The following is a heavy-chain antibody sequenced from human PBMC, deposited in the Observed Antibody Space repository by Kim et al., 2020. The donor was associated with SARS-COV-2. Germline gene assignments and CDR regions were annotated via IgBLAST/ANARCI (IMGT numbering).Heavy chain of an antibody. CDR3: ARDWSYPRVTARQNYYYYYGMDV. J-gene: IGHJ6*02. V-gene: IGHV3-48*02. D-gene: IGHD2-21*02. Sequence: GGSLRLSCAASGFTFSSYSMNWVRQAPGKGLEWVSYISSSSSTIYYADSVKGRFTISRDNAKNSLYLQMNSLRDEDTAVYYCARDWSYPRVTARQNYYYYYGMDVWGQGTTVTVSS. CDR1: GFTFSSYS. CDR2: ISSSSSTI.